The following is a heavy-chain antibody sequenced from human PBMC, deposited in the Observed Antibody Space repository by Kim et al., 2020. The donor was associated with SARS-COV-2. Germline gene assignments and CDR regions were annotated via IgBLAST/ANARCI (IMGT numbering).Heavy chain of an antibody. Sequence: SETLSLTCTVSGGSISSGGYYWSWIRQHPGKGLEWIGYIYYSGSTYYNPSLKSRVTISVDTSKNQFSLKLSSVTAADTAVYYCAREGGYSKTGYYYGMDVWRQGTTVTVSS. CDR3: AREGGYSKTGYYYGMDV. CDR2: IYYSGST. CDR1: GGSISSGGYY. J-gene: IGHJ6*02. D-gene: IGHD4-4*01. V-gene: IGHV4-31*03.